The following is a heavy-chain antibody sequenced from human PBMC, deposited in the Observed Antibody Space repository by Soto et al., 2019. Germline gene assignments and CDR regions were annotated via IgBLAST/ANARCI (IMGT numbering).Heavy chain of an antibody. CDR1: GFTFSSYA. CDR2: ISGSGGST. CDR3: AKLPLGYCSGGSCTNWFDP. V-gene: IGHV3-23*01. Sequence: GGSLRLSCAASGFTFSSYAMSWVRQAPGKGLEWVSAISGSGGSTYYADSVKGRFTISRDNSKNTLYLQMNSLRAEDTAVYYCAKLPLGYCSGGSCTNWFDPWGQGTLVTVSS. D-gene: IGHD2-15*01. J-gene: IGHJ5*02.